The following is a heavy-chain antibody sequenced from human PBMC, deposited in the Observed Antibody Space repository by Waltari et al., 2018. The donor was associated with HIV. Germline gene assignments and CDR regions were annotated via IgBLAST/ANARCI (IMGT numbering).Heavy chain of an antibody. CDR3: ARDKGGYSWNDCYYYYGMDV. D-gene: IGHD1-1*01. Sequence: EVQLVESGGGLVQPGGSLRVSCVASGFTFSSYWMSWVRQAPGKGLEWVANIKQDGSEKYYVDSGKGRFTISRDNAKNSMYLQMNSLRAEDTAVYYCARDKGGYSWNDCYYYYGMDVWGQGTTVTVSS. CDR1: GFTFSSYW. CDR2: IKQDGSEK. J-gene: IGHJ6*02. V-gene: IGHV3-7*01.